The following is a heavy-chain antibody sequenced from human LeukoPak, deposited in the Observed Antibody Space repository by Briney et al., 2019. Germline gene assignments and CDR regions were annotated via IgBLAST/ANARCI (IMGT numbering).Heavy chain of an antibody. D-gene: IGHD3-10*01. CDR3: AREGNYYYYYYMDV. V-gene: IGHV3-7*01. CDR2: IKQDGSEK. J-gene: IGHJ6*03. CDR1: GFTFSSYW. Sequence: GGSLRLSCAASGFTFSSYWMSWVRQAPGKGLEWVANIKQDGSEKYYVDSVKGRFTISRDNAKNSLYLQMNSLRAEDTAVYYCAREGNYYYYYYMDVWGKGTTVTVSS.